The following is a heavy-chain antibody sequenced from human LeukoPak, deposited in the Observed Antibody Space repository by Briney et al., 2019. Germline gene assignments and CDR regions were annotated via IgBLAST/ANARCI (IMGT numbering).Heavy chain of an antibody. CDR1: GFIFNSYD. CDR2: IRYDGSEK. J-gene: IGHJ4*02. Sequence: GGSLTLSCAPSGFIFNSYDMQWVRQSPGKGLEWVTFIRYDGSEKYYVDSVEGRFTISRDNSKNTLYLQMNSLRAEDTAVYYCATSVTGYSSPFYYWGQGTLVTVSP. V-gene: IGHV3-30*02. D-gene: IGHD6-13*01. CDR3: ATSVTGYSSPFYY.